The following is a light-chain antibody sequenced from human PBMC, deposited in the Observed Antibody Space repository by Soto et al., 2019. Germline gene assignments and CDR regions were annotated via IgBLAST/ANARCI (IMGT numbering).Light chain of an antibody. CDR3: QQYNNWPYT. J-gene: IGKJ2*01. Sequence: EIVMTQSPVTLSVSPGERAALSCRASQNVGSNFAWYQQRPGQAPRVLIYGTSTRATGVPARFSGSGSETDFTLTISSLQSEDFAVYYCQQYNNWPYTFGQGTRLEIK. CDR2: GTS. V-gene: IGKV3-15*01. CDR1: QNVGSN.